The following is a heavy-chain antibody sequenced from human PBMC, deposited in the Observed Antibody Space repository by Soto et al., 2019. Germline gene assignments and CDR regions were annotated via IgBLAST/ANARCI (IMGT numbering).Heavy chain of an antibody. J-gene: IGHJ5*02. V-gene: IGHV4-34*01. Sequence: QVQLQQWGAGLLKPSETLSLTCAVYGGSFSGYYWSWIRQPPGKGLEWIGEINHSGSTNYNPSLKRRVTISVDTSKNQFSLKLSSVTAADTAVYYCARRGTTLRPFQGWFDPWGQGTLVTVSS. CDR3: ARRGTTLRPFQGWFDP. CDR2: INHSGST. CDR1: GGSFSGYY. D-gene: IGHD4-17*01.